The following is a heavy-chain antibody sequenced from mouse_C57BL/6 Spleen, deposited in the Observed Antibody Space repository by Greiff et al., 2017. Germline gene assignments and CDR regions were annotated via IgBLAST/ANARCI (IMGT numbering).Heavy chain of an antibody. CDR1: GFTFSSYT. D-gene: IGHD1-1*01. J-gene: IGHJ1*03. CDR3: ARQDYYGSSFHWYFDV. Sequence: EVKLEESGGGLVKPGGSLKLSCAASGFTFSSYTMSWVRQTPEKRLEWVATISGGGGNTYYPDSVKGRFTISRDNAKNTLYLQMSSLRSEDTALYYCARQDYYGSSFHWYFDVWGTGTTVTVSS. CDR2: ISGGGGNT. V-gene: IGHV5-9*01.